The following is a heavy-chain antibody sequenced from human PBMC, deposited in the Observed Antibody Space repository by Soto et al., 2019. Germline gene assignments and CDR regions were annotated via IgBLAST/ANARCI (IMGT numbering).Heavy chain of an antibody. CDR2: ISYNWNT. J-gene: IGHJ4*01. CDR3: ARGNGFNLY. D-gene: IGHD2-8*01. Sequence: QVQLQESGPGLVKPSETLSLTCTVSGGSFSNHYWSWIRQPPGKGLEWIGYISYNWNTNYNPSLKSRVTILVDTSKSQFSLKLSSVTAADTAVYYCARGNGFNLYWGHGALVTVSS. CDR1: GGSFSNHY. V-gene: IGHV4-59*11.